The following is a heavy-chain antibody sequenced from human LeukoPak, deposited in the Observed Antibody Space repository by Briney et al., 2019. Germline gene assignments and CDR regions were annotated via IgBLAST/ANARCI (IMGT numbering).Heavy chain of an antibody. CDR3: ARSSGYYYDLDY. D-gene: IGHD3-22*01. J-gene: IGHJ4*02. CDR1: GGSISSYY. CDR2: IYYSGST. V-gene: IGHV4-59*08. Sequence: RPSETLSLTCTVSGGSISSYYWSWIRQPPGKGVEWIGYIYYSGSTNYNPSLKSRVTISVDTSKNQFSLKLSSVTAADTAVYYCARSSGYYYDLDYWGQGTLVTVSS.